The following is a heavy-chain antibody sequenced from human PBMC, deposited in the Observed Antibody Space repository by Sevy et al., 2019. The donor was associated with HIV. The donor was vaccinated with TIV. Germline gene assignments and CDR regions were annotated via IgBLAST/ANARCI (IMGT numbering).Heavy chain of an antibody. J-gene: IGHJ4*02. V-gene: IGHV5-10-1*01. CDR1: GYSFTSYW. CDR3: ASLISLKPYGDDPYFDY. CDR2: IDPSDSYT. Sequence: GESLKISCKGSGYSFTSYWISWVRQMPGKGLEWMGRIDPSDSYTNYSPSFQGHVTISADKSISTAYLQWSSLKASDTAMYYCASLISLKPYGDDPYFDYWGQGTLVTVSS. D-gene: IGHD4-17*01.